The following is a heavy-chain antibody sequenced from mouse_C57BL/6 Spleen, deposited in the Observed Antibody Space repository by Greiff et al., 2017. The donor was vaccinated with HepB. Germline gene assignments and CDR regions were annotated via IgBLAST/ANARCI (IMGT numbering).Heavy chain of an antibody. D-gene: IGHD1-1*01. Sequence: EVHLVESGEGLVKPGGSLKLSCAASGFTFSSYAMSWVRQTPEKRLEWVAYISSGGDYIYYADTVKGRFTISRDNARNTLYLQMSSLKSEDTAMYYCTRDDGSSHWYFDVWGTGTTVTVSS. CDR1: GFTFSSYA. V-gene: IGHV5-9-1*02. CDR2: ISSGGDYI. J-gene: IGHJ1*03. CDR3: TRDDGSSHWYFDV.